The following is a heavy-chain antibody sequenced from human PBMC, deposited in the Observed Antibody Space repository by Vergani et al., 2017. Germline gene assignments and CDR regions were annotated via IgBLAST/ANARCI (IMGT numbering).Heavy chain of an antibody. Sequence: EVQLVPSGAEVKTPGESLKISCKGSGYSFTSYWIGWVRQMPGKGLEWMGIIYPGDSDTRYSPSFQGQVTISADKSISTAYLQWSSLKASDTAMYYWARPLYDFWSGYSYWGQGTLVTVSS. CDR1: GYSFTSYW. V-gene: IGHV5-51*03. J-gene: IGHJ4*02. CDR2: IYPGDSDT. CDR3: ARPLYDFWSGYSY. D-gene: IGHD3-3*01.